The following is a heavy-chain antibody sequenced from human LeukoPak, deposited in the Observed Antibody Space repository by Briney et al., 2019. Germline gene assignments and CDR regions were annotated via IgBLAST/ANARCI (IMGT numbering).Heavy chain of an antibody. J-gene: IGHJ4*02. D-gene: IGHD3-9*01. V-gene: IGHV3-23*01. Sequence: PGGSLRLSCAASAFTFSSYAMTWVRQAPGKGLEWVSSITGGGGTTYYADSVKGRFTISRDNSKNTLYLQMNSLRAEDTAVYYCAKAHLTGYYLDYWGQGTLVTVSS. CDR3: AKAHLTGYYLDY. CDR1: AFTFSSYA. CDR2: ITGGGGTT.